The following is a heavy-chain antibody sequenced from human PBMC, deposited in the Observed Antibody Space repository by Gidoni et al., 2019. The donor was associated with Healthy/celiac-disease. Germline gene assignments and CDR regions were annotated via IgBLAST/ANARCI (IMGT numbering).Heavy chain of an antibody. CDR2: IDPSDSYT. CDR1: GYSFTSYW. Sequence: EVQLVQSGAEVKKPGESLRISCKGSGYSFTSYWISWVRQMPGKGLQCMGRIDPSDSYTNYSPSFQGHVTISADKSISTAYLQWSSLKASDTAMYYCATTPYCTNGVCYNPFGYWGQGTLVTVSS. CDR3: ATTPYCTNGVCYNPFGY. V-gene: IGHV5-10-1*03. J-gene: IGHJ4*02. D-gene: IGHD2-8*01.